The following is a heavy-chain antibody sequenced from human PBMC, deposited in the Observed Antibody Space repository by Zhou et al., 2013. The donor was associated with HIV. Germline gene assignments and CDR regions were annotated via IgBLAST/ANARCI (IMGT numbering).Heavy chain of an antibody. CDR2: MNPRSGNT. V-gene: IGHV1-69*11. CDR1: GGTFSNYA. CDR3: ARDQALSGHFDY. Sequence: QVQLVQSGAEVRKPGSSVKVSCKASGGTFSNYAISWVRQAPGQGLEWMGWMNPRSGNTGYAQKFQGRVTITADEVTTTAYMELSMLRSEDTATYYCARDQALSGHFDYWGQGTLVTVSS. D-gene: IGHD3-3*01. J-gene: IGHJ4*02.